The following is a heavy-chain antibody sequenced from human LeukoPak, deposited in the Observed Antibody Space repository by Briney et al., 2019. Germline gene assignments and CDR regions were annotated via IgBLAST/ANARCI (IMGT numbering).Heavy chain of an antibody. D-gene: IGHD2-2*01. CDR2: IKQDGSEK. V-gene: IGHV3-7*01. J-gene: IGHJ3*02. CDR3: ARDDIVVVPATSDAFDI. Sequence: SGGSLGLSCAASGFTFSSYWMSRVRQAPGKGLEWVANIKQDGSEKYYVDSVKGRFTISRDNAKNSLYLQMNSLRAEDTAVYYCARDDIVVVPATSDAFDIWGQGTMVTVSS. CDR1: GFTFSSYW.